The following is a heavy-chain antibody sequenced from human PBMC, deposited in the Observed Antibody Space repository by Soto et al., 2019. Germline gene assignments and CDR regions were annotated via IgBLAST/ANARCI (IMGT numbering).Heavy chain of an antibody. Sequence: GSGPTLVNPTQTLTLTCTFSGFSLSTSGMCVSWIRQPPGKALEWLALIDWDDDKYYSTPLKTRLTISKDTSKNQVVLTMTNMDPVDTATERGYSGTNQCRTGAYGMDVWGQGTTVTVSS. V-gene: IGHV2-70*12. CDR3: YSGTNQCRTGAYGMDV. CDR1: GFSLSTSGMC. J-gene: IGHJ6*02. CDR2: IDWDDDK. D-gene: IGHD5-12*01.